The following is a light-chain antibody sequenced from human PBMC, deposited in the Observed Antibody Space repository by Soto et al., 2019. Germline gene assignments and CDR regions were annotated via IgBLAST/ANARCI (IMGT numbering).Light chain of an antibody. Sequence: ESVLTQSPGSLSLSPGERATLSCRASQSVSSNYLAWYQHKPGQAPRLLIYGASSRATGIPDRFSGSGSGTDFTLTISRLEPEDFAVYYCQLYGSSLSFTFGQGARLEMK. J-gene: IGKJ5*01. CDR1: QSVSSNY. CDR2: GAS. V-gene: IGKV3-20*01. CDR3: QLYGSSLSFT.